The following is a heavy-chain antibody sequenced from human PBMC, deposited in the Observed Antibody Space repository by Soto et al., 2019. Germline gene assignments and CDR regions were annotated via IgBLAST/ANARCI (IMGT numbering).Heavy chain of an antibody. CDR3: ARGKSLEN. CDR1: GYTFSSYD. CDR2: MNPNSGNT. J-gene: IGHJ4*02. Sequence: QVQLVQSGAEVEKPGASVKVSCKASGYTFSSYDINWVRQATGQGLEWMGWMNPNSGNTGYAQKFQGRVTMTRDTSITTAYMELRSLRSQDTAVYYCARGKSLENWGQGTLVTISS. D-gene: IGHD1-1*01. V-gene: IGHV1-8*01.